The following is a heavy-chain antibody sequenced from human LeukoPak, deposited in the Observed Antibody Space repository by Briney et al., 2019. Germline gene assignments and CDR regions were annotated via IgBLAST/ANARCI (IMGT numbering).Heavy chain of an antibody. Sequence: PGGSLRLSCAASGFTFSSYSMNWVRQAPGKRREWVSSISRSSSYIYYADSVKGRFTISRDNAKNSLYLQMNSLRAEDTAVYYCARVSYYYGSGSGGANDAFDIWGQGTMVTVSS. CDR3: ARVSYYYGSGSGGANDAFDI. CDR2: ISRSSSYI. J-gene: IGHJ3*02. CDR1: GFTFSSYS. D-gene: IGHD3-10*01. V-gene: IGHV3-21*01.